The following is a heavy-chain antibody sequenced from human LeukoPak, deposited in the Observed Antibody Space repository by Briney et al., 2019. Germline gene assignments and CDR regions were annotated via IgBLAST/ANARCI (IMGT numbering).Heavy chain of an antibody. J-gene: IGHJ4*02. CDR3: ARGDSGYDYYFDY. CDR2: IYHSGST. Sequence: SQTLSLTCTVSGGSISSGDYYWSWIRQPPGKGLEWIGSIYHSGSTYYNPSLKSRVTISVDTSKNQFSLKLSSVTAADTAVYYCARGDSGYDYYFDYWGQGTLVTVSS. D-gene: IGHD5-12*01. CDR1: GGSISSGDYY. V-gene: IGHV4-30-4*01.